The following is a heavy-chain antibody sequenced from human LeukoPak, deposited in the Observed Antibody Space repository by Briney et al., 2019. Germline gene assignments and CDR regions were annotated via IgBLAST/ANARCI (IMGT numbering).Heavy chain of an antibody. Sequence: SETLSLTCTVSGGSISSYYWSWIRQPPGKGLEWIGYIYYSGSTNYNPSLKSRVTISVDTSKNQFSLKLSSVTAADTAVYYCARTPRPGYSSGWYRGTGGNYYMDVWGKGITVTVSS. CDR2: IYYSGST. CDR3: ARTPRPGYSSGWYRGTGGNYYMDV. J-gene: IGHJ6*03. D-gene: IGHD6-19*01. V-gene: IGHV4-59*08. CDR1: GGSISSYY.